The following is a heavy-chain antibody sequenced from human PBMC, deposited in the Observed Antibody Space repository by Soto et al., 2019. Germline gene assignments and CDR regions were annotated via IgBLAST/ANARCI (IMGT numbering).Heavy chain of an antibody. J-gene: IGHJ4*02. D-gene: IGHD3-22*01. V-gene: IGHV1-18*04. CDR1: GYTFTSYG. Sequence: ASVKVSCKASGYTFTSYGISWVRQAPGQGLEWMGWNSAYNGNTNYAQKLQGRVTMTTDTSTSTAYMELRSLRSYDTAVYYCSRGGYDSSGYYLDDWGQGTLVTVSS. CDR2: NSAYNGNT. CDR3: SRGGYDSSGYYLDD.